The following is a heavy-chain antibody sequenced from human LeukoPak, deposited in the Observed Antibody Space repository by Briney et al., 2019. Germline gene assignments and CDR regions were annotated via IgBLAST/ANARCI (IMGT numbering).Heavy chain of an antibody. CDR2: LNADGNSI. CDR3: AGAYSAYDPFDY. J-gene: IGHJ4*02. Sequence: KPGGSLRLSCAASGFTFSNYWMHWVRQAPGKGLVWVSRLNADGNSITYADSVRGRFTISRDNAKNTVHLQVNSLRVEDTAIYFCAGAYSAYDPFDYWGQGILVTVSS. D-gene: IGHD5-12*01. CDR1: GFTFSNYW. V-gene: IGHV3-74*01.